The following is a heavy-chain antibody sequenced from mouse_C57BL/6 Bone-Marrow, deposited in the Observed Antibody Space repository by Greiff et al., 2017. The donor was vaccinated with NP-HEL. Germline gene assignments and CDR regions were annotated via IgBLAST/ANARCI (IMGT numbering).Heavy chain of an antibody. J-gene: IGHJ3*01. D-gene: IGHD2-4*01. V-gene: IGHV5-6*01. Sequence: EVQVVESGGDLVKPGGSLKLSCAASGFTFSSYGMSWVRQTPDKRLEWVATISSGGSYTYYPDSVKGRFTISRDNAKNTLYLQMSSLKSEDTAMYYCASQIYYDYDWFAYWGQGTLVTVSA. CDR1: GFTFSSYG. CDR2: ISSGGSYT. CDR3: ASQIYYDYDWFAY.